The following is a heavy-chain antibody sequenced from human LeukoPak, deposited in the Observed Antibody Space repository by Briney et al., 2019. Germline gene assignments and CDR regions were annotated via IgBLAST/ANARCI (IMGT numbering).Heavy chain of an antibody. V-gene: IGHV3-23*01. D-gene: IGHD4-17*01. CDR2: ISGSGGST. CDR3: ANHDYGDPIYYYYGMDV. Sequence: GGSLRLSCAASGFTFSSYAMSWDRQAPGKGLEWVSAISGSGGSTYYADSVKGRFTISRDNSKNTLYLQMNSLRAEDTAVYYCANHDYGDPIYYYYGMDVWGQGTTVTVSS. J-gene: IGHJ6*02. CDR1: GFTFSSYA.